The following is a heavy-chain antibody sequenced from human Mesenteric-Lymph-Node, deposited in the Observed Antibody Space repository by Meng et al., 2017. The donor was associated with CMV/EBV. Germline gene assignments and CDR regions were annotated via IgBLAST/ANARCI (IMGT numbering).Heavy chain of an antibody. Sequence: TFSTYAMSWVRQAPGKGLEWVSAISSSGGSTYYADSVKGRFTISRDNSKNTLYLQMNSLRAEDTAVYYCAKDLDGGYSGYDLYFDYWGQGTLVTVSS. J-gene: IGHJ4*02. CDR1: TFSTYA. D-gene: IGHD5-12*01. CDR2: ISSSGGST. V-gene: IGHV3-23*01. CDR3: AKDLDGGYSGYDLYFDY.